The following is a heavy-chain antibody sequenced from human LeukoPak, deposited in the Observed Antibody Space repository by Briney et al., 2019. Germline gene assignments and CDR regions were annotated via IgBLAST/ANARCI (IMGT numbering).Heavy chain of an antibody. CDR3: ATSGNPSFDY. D-gene: IGHD3-10*01. J-gene: IGHJ4*02. V-gene: IGHV2-70*04. CDR1: GFSLSTSKMR. CDR2: IDWDDDK. Sequence: SGPALVKPTQTLTLTCTFSGFSLSTSKMRVNWIRQPPGRALEWLARIDWDDDKFYSASLKTRLTISKDTSKNQVVLTMTNMGPVDTATYYCATSGNPSFDYWGQGTLVTVSS.